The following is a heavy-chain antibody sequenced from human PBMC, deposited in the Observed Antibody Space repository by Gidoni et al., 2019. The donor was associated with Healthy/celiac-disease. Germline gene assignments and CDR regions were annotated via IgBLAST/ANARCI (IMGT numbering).Heavy chain of an antibody. J-gene: IGHJ3*02. CDR2: IIPILGIA. CDR3: ASQHYDSSGYPDAFDI. CDR1: GGTFSSYT. V-gene: IGHV1-69*02. Sequence: QVQLVQSGAEVKKPGSSVQVSCKASGGTFSSYTISWVRQAPGQGLEGMGRIIPILGIANYAQKFQGRVTITADKSTSTAYMELSSLRSEDTAVYYCASQHYDSSGYPDAFDIWGQGTMVTVSS. D-gene: IGHD3-22*01.